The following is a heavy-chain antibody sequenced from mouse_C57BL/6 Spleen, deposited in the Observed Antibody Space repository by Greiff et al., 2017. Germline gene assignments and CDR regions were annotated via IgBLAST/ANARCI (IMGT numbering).Heavy chain of an antibody. V-gene: IGHV1-50*01. J-gene: IGHJ3*01. CDR1: GYTFTSYW. CDR2: IDPSDSYT. Sequence: QVQLQQPGAELVKPGASVKLSCKASGYTFTSYWMQWVKQRPGQGLEWIGEIDPSDSYTNYNQKFKGKATLTVDTSSSTAYMQLSSLTSEGSAVYYCARKDYGSSEFAYWGQGTLVTVSA. D-gene: IGHD1-1*01. CDR3: ARKDYGSSEFAY.